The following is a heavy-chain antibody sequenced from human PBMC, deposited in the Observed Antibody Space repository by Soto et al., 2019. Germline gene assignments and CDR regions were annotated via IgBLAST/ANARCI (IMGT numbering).Heavy chain of an antibody. CDR3: ARLIMEYSSSSSYYYGMDV. Sequence: SETLSLTCAVYGGSFSGYYWSWIRQPPGKGLEWIGEVNHSGSTNYNPSLKSRVTISVDTSKNQFSLKLSSVTAADTAVYYCARLIMEYSSSSSYYYGMDVWGQGTTVTVS. D-gene: IGHD6-6*01. V-gene: IGHV4-34*01. J-gene: IGHJ6*02. CDR2: VNHSGST. CDR1: GGSFSGYY.